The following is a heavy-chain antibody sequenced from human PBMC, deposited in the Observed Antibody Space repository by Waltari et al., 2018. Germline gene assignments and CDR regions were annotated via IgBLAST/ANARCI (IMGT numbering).Heavy chain of an antibody. V-gene: IGHV4-59*01. D-gene: IGHD4-17*01. Sequence: QVQLQESGPGLVKPSETLSLTCTVPGGSISRSYWSWIRQPPGKGLEWSGYIYYSGSTNYNPSLKSRVTISVDMSKNQFSLKLSSVTAADTAVYYCARADYGGNFFIDYWGQGTLVTVSS. J-gene: IGHJ4*02. CDR1: GGSISRSY. CDR3: ARADYGGNFFIDY. CDR2: IYYSGST.